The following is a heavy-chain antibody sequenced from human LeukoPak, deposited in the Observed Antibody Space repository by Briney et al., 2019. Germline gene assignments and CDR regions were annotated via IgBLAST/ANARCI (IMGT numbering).Heavy chain of an antibody. CDR2: LNTDGTYT. CDR3: ARGINGPVD. D-gene: IGHD2-8*01. V-gene: IGHV3-74*01. Sequence: PGGSLRLSCAASGFTFSNFWMHWVRQVPGKGLAWVSRLNTDGTYTGYADSVKDRFTISRDNAKSTLYLHMSSLRAEDTAVYYCARGINGPVDWGQGTLVTVSS. CDR1: GFTFSNFW. J-gene: IGHJ4*02.